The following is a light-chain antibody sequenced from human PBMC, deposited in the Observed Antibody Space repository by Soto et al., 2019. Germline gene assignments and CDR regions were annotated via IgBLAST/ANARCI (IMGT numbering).Light chain of an antibody. Sequence: QSVLTQPASVSGSPGQSINISCTGTSSDVGGYNYVSWYQQHPGKAPKLMIYEVTNRPSGVSNRFSGSKSGNTASLTISGLQAEDEADYYCSSYTSRSTLVFGTGTKVTVL. CDR1: SSDVGGYNY. J-gene: IGLJ1*01. V-gene: IGLV2-14*01. CDR3: SSYTSRSTLV. CDR2: EVT.